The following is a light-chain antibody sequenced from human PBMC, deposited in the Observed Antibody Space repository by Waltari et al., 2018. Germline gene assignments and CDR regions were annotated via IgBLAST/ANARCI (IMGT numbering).Light chain of an antibody. V-gene: IGKV3-20*01. CDR2: GAS. CDR3: QQYGSSFT. CDR1: QSVSSSY. J-gene: IGKJ3*01. Sequence: EIVLPQSPGTLSLSPGERAPLSCRASQSVSSSYLAWYQQKPGQAPRLLIYGASSRATGIPDRFSGSGSGTDFTLTISRLEPEDFAVYYCQQYGSSFTFGPGTKVDIK.